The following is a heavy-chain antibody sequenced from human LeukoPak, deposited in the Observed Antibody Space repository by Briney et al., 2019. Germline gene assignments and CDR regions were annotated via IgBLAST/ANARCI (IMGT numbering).Heavy chain of an antibody. Sequence: SETLSLTCAVYGESFSGYYSSWIPHPPEKGLECICEINHSGSTNYNPSLKSRVTISVDTSKNQFSLKLSSVTGADTAVYYCERGRKSFYTRSYNWFDPWGQGTLVTVSS. V-gene: IGHV4-34*01. CDR2: INHSGST. J-gene: IGHJ5*02. CDR1: GESFSGYY. CDR3: ERGRKSFYTRSYNWFDP. D-gene: IGHD3-10*01.